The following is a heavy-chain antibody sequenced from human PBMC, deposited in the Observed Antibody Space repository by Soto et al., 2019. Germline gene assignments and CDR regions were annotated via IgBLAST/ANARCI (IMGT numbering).Heavy chain of an antibody. V-gene: IGHV3-15*07. CDR1: GFPFNNAW. J-gene: IGHJ4*01. CDR3: TTDSRTTLPEIRFDY. Sequence: GGSLRLSCAASGFPFNNAWINWVRQVPGKGLEWVGRVKSKADGGSGDYAAPVKGRFVVSRDDSKDIVYLQMNSLKIEDTGVYYCTTDSRTTLPEIRFDYWGHGTQVSVSS. CDR2: VKSKADGGSG. D-gene: IGHD1-26*01.